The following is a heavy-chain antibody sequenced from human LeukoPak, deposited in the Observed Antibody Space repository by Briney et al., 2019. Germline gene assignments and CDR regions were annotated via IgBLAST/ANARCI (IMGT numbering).Heavy chain of an antibody. CDR2: INQEGNDR. D-gene: IGHD3-10*01. V-gene: IGHV3-7*03. CDR1: GFIFSMYW. Sequence: AGGSLRPACAASGFIFSMYWMNWVRQAPGKGLEWVADINQEGNDRRYVDSVKGRFTTSRDNPKNIVYLQMNSLRAEDTAVYYCAKEMGFKIREVMLGFFEYWGQGTLVTVSS. J-gene: IGHJ4*02. CDR3: AKEMGFKIREVMLGFFEY.